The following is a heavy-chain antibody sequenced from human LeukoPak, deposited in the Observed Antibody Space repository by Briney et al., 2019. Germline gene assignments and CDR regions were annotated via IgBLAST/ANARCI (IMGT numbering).Heavy chain of an antibody. CDR3: ARGITGDGELGSDYYYYMDV. CDR2: TYYRSKWYN. J-gene: IGHJ6*03. CDR1: GDSVSSNSAA. Sequence: SQTLSLTFSISGDSVSSNSAAWNWIRQSPSRGLEWLGRTYYRSKWYNDYAVSVKSRITINPDTSKNQFSLQLNSVTPEDTAVYYCARGITGDGELGSDYYYYMDVWGKGTTVTVSS. D-gene: IGHD7-27*01. V-gene: IGHV6-1*01.